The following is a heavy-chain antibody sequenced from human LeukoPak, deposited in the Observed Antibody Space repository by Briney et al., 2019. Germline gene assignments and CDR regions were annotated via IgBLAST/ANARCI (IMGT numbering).Heavy chain of an antibody. CDR3: AKAREDYGDSGQDY. Sequence: PGGSLRLSCAASGFTFRSYAMSWVRQAPGKGLEWVSAISGSGGSTYYADSVKGRFTISRDNSKNTLYLQMNSLRAEDTALYYWAKAREDYGDSGQDYWGQGTLVTVSS. CDR2: ISGSGGST. J-gene: IGHJ4*02. V-gene: IGHV3-23*01. D-gene: IGHD4-17*01. CDR1: GFTFRSYA.